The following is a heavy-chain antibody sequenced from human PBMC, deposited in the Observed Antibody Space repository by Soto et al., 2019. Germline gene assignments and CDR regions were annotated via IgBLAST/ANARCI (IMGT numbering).Heavy chain of an antibody. D-gene: IGHD1-26*01. CDR1: VFTFISYG. V-gene: IGHV3-30*18. Sequence: GWSLRLSCASSVFTFISYGMQWVRQAPGKGLEWVAVISYDGSNKYYADSVKGRFTICRDNSKNTLYLQMNSLRAEDTAVYYCAKVRGGSYLYGMDVWGQGTTVTVSS. CDR3: AKVRGGSYLYGMDV. CDR2: ISYDGSNK. J-gene: IGHJ6*02.